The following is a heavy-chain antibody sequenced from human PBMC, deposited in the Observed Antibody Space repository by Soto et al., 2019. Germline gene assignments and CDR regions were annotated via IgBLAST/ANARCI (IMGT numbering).Heavy chain of an antibody. CDR2: IRSNTYGGTT. Sequence: GGSLRLSCTTSGFTFSDYAMSWFRQAPGKGLEWIGYIRSNTYGGTTEYAASVKGRFTISRDDSKRVAHLQMNSLETEDTAVYFCARRKYLDYWGQGT. J-gene: IGHJ4*02. D-gene: IGHD6-6*01. CDR3: ARRKYLDY. V-gene: IGHV3-49*03. CDR1: GFTFSDYA.